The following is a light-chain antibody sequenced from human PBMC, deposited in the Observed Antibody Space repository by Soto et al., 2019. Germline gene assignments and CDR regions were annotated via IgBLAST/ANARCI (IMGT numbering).Light chain of an antibody. CDR1: QSISNNF. CDR2: GAS. V-gene: IGKV3-20*01. CDR3: QQYGSSGT. Sequence: ENVLTQPPGTLSLSAGERATLSCRASQSISNNFLSCYQQKPGPAPRLLIYGASIRATGIPDWFSGSCSGTDFTLTISRLDPEYFAVYYCQQYGSSGTFGQGTKVDI. J-gene: IGKJ1*01.